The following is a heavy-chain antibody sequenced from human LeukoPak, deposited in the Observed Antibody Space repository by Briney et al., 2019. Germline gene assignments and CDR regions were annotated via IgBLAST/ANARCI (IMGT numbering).Heavy chain of an antibody. CDR3: ARGPLSLWLHGAFDI. J-gene: IGHJ3*02. Sequence: PSETLSLTCAVYGGSFSGYYWSWIRQPPGKGLEWIGEINHSGSTNYNPPLKSRVTISVDTSKNQFSLKLSSVTAADTAVYYCARGPLSLWLHGAFDIWGQGTMVTVSS. CDR1: GGSFSGYY. V-gene: IGHV4-34*01. D-gene: IGHD5-18*01. CDR2: INHSGST.